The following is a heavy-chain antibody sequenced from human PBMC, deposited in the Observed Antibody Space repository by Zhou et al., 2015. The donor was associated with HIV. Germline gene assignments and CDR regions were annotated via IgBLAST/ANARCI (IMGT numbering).Heavy chain of an antibody. Sequence: QVQLVQSGAEVKKPGASVKVSCKASGYTFTSYAMHWVRQAPGQRLEWMGWINAGNGNTKYSQKFQGRVTITRDTSASTAYMELSSLRSEDTAVYYCARASDAAIYYGDYNWFDPWGQGTLVTVSS. CDR1: GYTFTSYA. J-gene: IGHJ5*02. CDR3: ARASDAAIYYGDYNWFDP. CDR2: INAGNGNT. D-gene: IGHD4-17*01. V-gene: IGHV1-3*01.